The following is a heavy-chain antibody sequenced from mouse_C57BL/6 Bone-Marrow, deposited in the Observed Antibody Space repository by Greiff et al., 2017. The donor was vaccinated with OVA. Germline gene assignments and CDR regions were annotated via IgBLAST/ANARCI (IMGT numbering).Heavy chain of an antibody. Sequence: QVQLQQPGAELVKPGASVKMSCKASGYTFTSYWITWVKQRPGQGLEWIGDIYPGSGSTNYNEKFKSKATLTVDTSSSTAYMQLSSLTSEDSAVYYCARGTSYYYGPYYFDYWGQGTTLTVSS. CDR1: GYTFTSYW. CDR3: ARGTSYYYGPYYFDY. V-gene: IGHV1-55*01. CDR2: IYPGSGST. J-gene: IGHJ2*01. D-gene: IGHD1-1*01.